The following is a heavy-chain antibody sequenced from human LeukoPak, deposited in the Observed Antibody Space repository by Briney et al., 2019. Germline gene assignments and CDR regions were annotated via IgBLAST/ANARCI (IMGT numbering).Heavy chain of an antibody. CDR2: IIPIFGTA. J-gene: IGHJ3*02. D-gene: IGHD1-1*01. CDR3: ARAKNWNDGEAFDI. CDR1: RGTFSSYA. V-gene: IGHV1-69*13. Sequence: AVTVSFKASRGTFSSYAISGVRQAPGQGRDWMGGIIPIFGTANYAQKFQGRVTITADESTSTAYMELSSLRSEDTAVYYCARAKNWNDGEAFDIWGQGTMVTVSS.